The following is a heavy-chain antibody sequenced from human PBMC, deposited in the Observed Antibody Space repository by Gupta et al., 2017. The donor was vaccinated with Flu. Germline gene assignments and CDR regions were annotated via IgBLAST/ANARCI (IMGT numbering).Heavy chain of an antibody. V-gene: IGHV1-69*02. D-gene: IGHD7-27*01. CDR1: GNTFNSYV. CDR3: ASLMGTALIDI. CDR2: IIPILGVA. J-gene: IGHJ3*02. Sequence: QVQLVQSGAEVRKPGSSVRVSCKGSGNTFNSYVISWVRQAPGQGLQWMGRIIPILGVANYAQNFQGRVTITADKSTSTAYMELSSLRSDDTAMYYCASLMGTALIDIWGQGTMVTVSS.